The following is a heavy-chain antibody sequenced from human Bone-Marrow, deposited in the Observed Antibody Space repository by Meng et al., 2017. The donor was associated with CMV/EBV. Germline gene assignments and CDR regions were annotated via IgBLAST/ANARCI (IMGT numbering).Heavy chain of an antibody. D-gene: IGHD6-6*01. CDR1: GYTFTSYY. CDR3: AGTIAARRGWFDP. V-gene: IGHV1-46*01. Sequence: ASVKVSCKASGYTFTSYYMHWVRQAPGQGLEWMGIINPSGGSTSYAQKFQGRVTMTRDTSTSTVYMELSSLRSEDTAVYYCAGTIAARRGWFDPWGQGTLVTVSS. CDR2: INPSGGST. J-gene: IGHJ5*02.